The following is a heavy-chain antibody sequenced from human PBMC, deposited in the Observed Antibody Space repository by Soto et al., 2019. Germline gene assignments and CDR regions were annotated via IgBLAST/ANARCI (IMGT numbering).Heavy chain of an antibody. J-gene: IGHJ6*02. Sequence: ASLKVSCKASGYTFYSHSISWVRQAPGQGLEWMGRINGDYGNTQYAQKFWGRVTMTTDTSTTTVYMELTNLRSDDTAVYYCASCIQGDYYYDMDVWGQGTTVTVSS. D-gene: IGHD5-18*01. CDR2: INGDYGNT. CDR3: ASCIQGDYYYDMDV. V-gene: IGHV1-18*01. CDR1: GYTFYSHS.